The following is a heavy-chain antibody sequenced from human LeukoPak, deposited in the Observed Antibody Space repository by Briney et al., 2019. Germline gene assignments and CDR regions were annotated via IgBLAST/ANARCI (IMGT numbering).Heavy chain of an antibody. CDR3: ARSRDYYDPPDY. Sequence: GASVKVSCKASGYTFTSYGISWGRQAPGQGLEWRGWISAYNVNTNYAQKRQGRVTMTTDTSTSTASMALRSLRSDDTAVYYCARSRDYYDPPDYWGQGTLVTVSS. J-gene: IGHJ4*02. D-gene: IGHD3-22*01. CDR1: GYTFTSYG. V-gene: IGHV1-18*01. CDR2: ISAYNVNT.